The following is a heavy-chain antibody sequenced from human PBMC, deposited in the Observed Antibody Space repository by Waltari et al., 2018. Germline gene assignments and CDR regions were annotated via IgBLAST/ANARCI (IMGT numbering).Heavy chain of an antibody. CDR3: ARAYFGSASYPFDS. D-gene: IGHD3-10*01. Sequence: QVQLMQSGAEVKKPGDSVKVSCQASGYNFRSYDINGVRRAAGQGLEWMGWMNPSNGNADYAHKFRGRLTFTRDASMNTAHMELSSLTSDDTAEYFCARAYFGSASYPFDSWGQGALVTVSS. J-gene: IGHJ4*02. CDR1: GYNFRSYD. V-gene: IGHV1-8*03. CDR2: MNPSNGNA.